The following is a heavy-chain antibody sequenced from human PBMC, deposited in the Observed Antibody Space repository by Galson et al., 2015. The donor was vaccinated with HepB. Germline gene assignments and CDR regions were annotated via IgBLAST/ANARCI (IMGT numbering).Heavy chain of an antibody. CDR1: GFTFSNYW. CDR2: INRDGSIT. D-gene: IGHD4/OR15-4a*01. J-gene: IGHJ4*02. CDR3: ARDRDYSAHDY. Sequence: SLRLSCAASGFTFSNYWIHWVRHVPGKGLVWVSLINRDGSITKYADSVKGRFTISRDNAKNTLYLQMNSLRAEDTALYYCARDRDYSAHDYWGQGTLVTVSS. V-gene: IGHV3-74*01.